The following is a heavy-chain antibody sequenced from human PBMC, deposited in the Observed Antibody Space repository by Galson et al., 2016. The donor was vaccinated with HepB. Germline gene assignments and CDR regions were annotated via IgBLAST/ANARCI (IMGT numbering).Heavy chain of an antibody. CDR3: ARDRNLMFYDY. D-gene: IGHD1-14*01. CDR1: GFTFSSYV. V-gene: IGHV3-74*03. J-gene: IGHJ4*02. Sequence: SLRLSCAASGFTFSSYVMHWVRQTPGKGLVWVSRISHDGSVTTYADSVKGRFTISRDNAKNTLYLQMNSRRAEDTAVYYCARDRNLMFYDYWGQGALVTVSS. CDR2: ISHDGSVT.